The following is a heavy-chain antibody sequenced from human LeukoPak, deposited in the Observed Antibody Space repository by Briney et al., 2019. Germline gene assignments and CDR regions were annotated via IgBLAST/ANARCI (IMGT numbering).Heavy chain of an antibody. Sequence: SQTLSLTCTVSGGSISSGSYYWSWIRQPAGKGLEWIGRIYTSGSTNYNASLKSRVTISVDTSKNQFSLKLSSVTAADTAVYYCARDFGIFDYVMDVWGQGTTVTVSS. J-gene: IGHJ6*02. V-gene: IGHV4-61*02. CDR2: IYTSGST. CDR3: ARDFGIFDYVMDV. CDR1: GGSISSGSYY. D-gene: IGHD3-16*01.